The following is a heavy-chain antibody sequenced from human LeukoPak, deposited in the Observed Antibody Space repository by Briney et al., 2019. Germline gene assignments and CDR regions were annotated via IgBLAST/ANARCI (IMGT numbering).Heavy chain of an antibody. CDR3: AKDRGPYSGYDSFFHF. V-gene: IGHV1-46*01. Sequence: APVKVSCKASGFTFTNYYMHWVRQAPGQGLEWMGLINPSGSNTNYAQKFRGRVTMTRDTSATTVYMELSSLRADDTAVYYCAKDRGPYSGYDSFFHFWGQGTLVTVSP. CDR1: GFTFTNYY. J-gene: IGHJ4*02. D-gene: IGHD5-12*01. CDR2: INPSGSNT.